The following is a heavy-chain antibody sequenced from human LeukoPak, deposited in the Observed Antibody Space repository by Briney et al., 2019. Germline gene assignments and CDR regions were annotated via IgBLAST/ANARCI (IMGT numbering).Heavy chain of an antibody. V-gene: IGHV1-69*01. J-gene: IGHJ6*03. CDR1: GGTFSSYA. D-gene: IGHD2-2*01. Sequence: SVKVSCKASGGTFSSYAISWVRQAPGQGLEWMGGIIPIFGTANYAQKFQGRVTITADESTSTAYMELSSLRSEDTAVYYCARVVVVPAAILTYYYYYMDVWAKGPRSPSP. CDR3: ARVVVVPAAILTYYYYYMDV. CDR2: IIPIFGTA.